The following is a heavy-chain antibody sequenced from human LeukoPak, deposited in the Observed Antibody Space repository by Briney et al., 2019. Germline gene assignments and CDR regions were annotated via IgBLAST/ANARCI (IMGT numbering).Heavy chain of an antibody. J-gene: IGHJ4*02. CDR2: IYYSGST. V-gene: IGHV4-59*08. Sequence: PSETLSLTCTVSGGSISSYYWSWIRQPPGKGPEWIGYIYYSGSTNYNPSLKSRVTISVDTSKNQFSLKLSSVTAADTAVYYCASQTSFIDSSGWYYFDYWGQGTLVTVSS. D-gene: IGHD6-19*01. CDR1: GGSISSYY. CDR3: ASQTSFIDSSGWYYFDY.